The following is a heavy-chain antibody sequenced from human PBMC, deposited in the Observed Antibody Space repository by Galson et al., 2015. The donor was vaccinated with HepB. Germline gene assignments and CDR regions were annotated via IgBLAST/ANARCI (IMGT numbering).Heavy chain of an antibody. CDR1: GFTFSSYW. J-gene: IGHJ4*02. CDR2: IKQDGSAK. V-gene: IGHV3-7*03. D-gene: IGHD3-10*01. Sequence: SLRLSCAASGFTFSSYWVGWVRQAPGKGLEWVANIKQDGSAKYHADSVKGRFTISRDNAENSLYLQMNSLRVEDTAVYYCVRDFYGSGSYYSDYWGQGTLVTVSS. CDR3: VRDFYGSGSYYSDY.